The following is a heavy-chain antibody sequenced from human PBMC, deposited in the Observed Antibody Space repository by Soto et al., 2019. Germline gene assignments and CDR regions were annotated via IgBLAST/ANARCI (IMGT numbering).Heavy chain of an antibody. D-gene: IGHD3-22*01. CDR2: IRSKSNSYAT. CDR3: TRDPRNYYDSIGSANWFDP. Sequence: GGSLRLSCAACGFTFSGSAMHWVRQASGKGLEWVGRIRSKSNSYATAYAASVKGRFTISRDDSKDTAYLQMNSLKTEDTAVYYCTRDPRNYYDSIGSANWFDPWGQGTLVTVSS. V-gene: IGHV3-73*01. J-gene: IGHJ5*02. CDR1: GFTFSGSA.